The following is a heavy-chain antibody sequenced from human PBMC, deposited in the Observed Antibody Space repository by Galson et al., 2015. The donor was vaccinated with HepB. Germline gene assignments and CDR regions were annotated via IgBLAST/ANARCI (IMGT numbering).Heavy chain of an antibody. D-gene: IGHD4-17*01. CDR2: INADNGNT. CDR3: ARGTLRFDY. J-gene: IGHJ4*02. Sequence: SVKVSCKASGYTFTDYAIHWVRQAPGQGLEWMAWINADNGNTKYSQKFQGRVTVTRDTSASTVYMELSSLKSEDTAVYYCARGTLRFDYWGLGSLVSVSS. CDR1: GYTFTDYA. V-gene: IGHV1-3*01.